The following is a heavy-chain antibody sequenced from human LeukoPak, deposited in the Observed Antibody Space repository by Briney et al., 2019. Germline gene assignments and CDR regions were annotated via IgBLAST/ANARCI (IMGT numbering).Heavy chain of an antibody. D-gene: IGHD3-3*01. CDR2: ISSSGSTI. CDR3: ARDFWSGYYRNWFDP. V-gene: IGHV3-11*04. CDR1: GFTFSDYY. Sequence: KPGGSLRLSCAASGFTFSDYYMSWIRQAPGKGLEWVSYISSSGSTIYYANSVKGRFTISRDNAKNSLYLQMNSLRAEDTAVYYCARDFWSGYYRNWFDPWGQGTLVTVSS. J-gene: IGHJ5*02.